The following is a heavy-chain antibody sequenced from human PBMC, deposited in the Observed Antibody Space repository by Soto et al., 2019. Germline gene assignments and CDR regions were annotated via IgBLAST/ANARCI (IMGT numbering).Heavy chain of an antibody. CDR3: AKDRGELSSYYYYYMDV. J-gene: IGHJ6*03. D-gene: IGHD3-16*02. Sequence: QVQLVESGGGVVQPGRSLRLSCAASGFTFSSYGMHWVRQAPGKGLEWVAVISYDGSNKYYADSVKGRFTISRDNSKDTLYLQMNSLRAEDTAVYYCAKDRGELSSYYYYYMDVWGKGTTVTVSS. CDR2: ISYDGSNK. CDR1: GFTFSSYG. V-gene: IGHV3-30*18.